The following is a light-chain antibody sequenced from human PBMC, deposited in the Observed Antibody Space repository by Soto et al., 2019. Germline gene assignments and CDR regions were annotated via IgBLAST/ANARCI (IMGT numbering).Light chain of an antibody. V-gene: IGLV2-14*01. Sequence: QSALTQPASVSGSPGQSITISCAGTSSDIGAYNFVSWYQQRPGKAPKLMIFAVSDRPSGVSDRFSGYKSGYTASLAISGLQSDDEAFYYCRSYATSGTPWVFGGGTKLTVL. CDR2: AVS. CDR3: RSYATSGTPWV. CDR1: SSDIGAYNF. J-gene: IGLJ3*02.